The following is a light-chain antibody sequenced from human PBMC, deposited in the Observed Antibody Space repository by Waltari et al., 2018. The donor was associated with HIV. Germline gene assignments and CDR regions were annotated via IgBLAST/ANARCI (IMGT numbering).Light chain of an antibody. J-gene: IGLJ3*02. Sequence: QSVLTQPPSASGTPGPRVTIYCSGSRSNIGSITVHWYHQLPGTAPKLLIYTTNQRPSGVPDRFSGSKSGTSASLAISGLQSEDEADYYCAAWDDSLNGWVFGGGTKLTVL. CDR1: RSNIGSIT. V-gene: IGLV1-44*01. CDR3: AAWDDSLNGWV. CDR2: TTN.